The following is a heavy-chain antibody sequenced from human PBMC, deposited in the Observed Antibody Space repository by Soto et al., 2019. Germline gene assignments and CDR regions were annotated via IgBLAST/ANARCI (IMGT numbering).Heavy chain of an antibody. CDR3: ARVWGGAFDF. Sequence: QVQLQESGPGLVKPSETLSLTCTVSGGSISSYYWSWIRQPPGKGLVWIGYIYYSGRTNYNPSLKSRVTISVDTSKNQFSLKLSSVTAADTAVYYCARVWGGAFDFWGQGTMVTVSS. CDR2: IYYSGRT. D-gene: IGHD3-10*01. V-gene: IGHV4-59*01. CDR1: GGSISSYY. J-gene: IGHJ3*01.